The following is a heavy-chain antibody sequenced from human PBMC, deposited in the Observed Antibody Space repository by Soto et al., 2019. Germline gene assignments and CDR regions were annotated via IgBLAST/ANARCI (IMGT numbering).Heavy chain of an antibody. CDR3: ARVGDCSSTSCYYYYYYGMDV. V-gene: IGHV1-69*13. J-gene: IGHJ6*02. CDR2: IIPIFGTA. Sequence: SVKVSCKASGGTFSSYAISWVRQAPGQGLEWMGGIIPIFGTANYAQKFQGRVTITADESTSTAYMELSSLRSEDTAVYYCARVGDCSSTSCYYYYYYGMDVWGQGXTVTVSS. CDR1: GGTFSSYA. D-gene: IGHD2-2*01.